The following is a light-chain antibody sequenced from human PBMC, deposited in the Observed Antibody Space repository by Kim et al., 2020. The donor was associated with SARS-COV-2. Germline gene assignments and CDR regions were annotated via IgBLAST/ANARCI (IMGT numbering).Light chain of an antibody. CDR2: GAS. V-gene: IGKV3-15*01. J-gene: IGKJ2*01. Sequence: EIVMTQSPATLSVSPGERATLSCRASQSVSSNLAWYQHKLGQAPRLLIYGASTRATAIPARFSGGGSGTDFTLTISSLQSEDFAVYYCEEYDKWSDTCGQGTELEIK. CDR3: EEYDKWSDT. CDR1: QSVSSN.